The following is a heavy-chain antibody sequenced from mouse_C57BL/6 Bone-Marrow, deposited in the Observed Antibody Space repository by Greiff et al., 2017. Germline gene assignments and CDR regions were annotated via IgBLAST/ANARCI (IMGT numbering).Heavy chain of an antibody. D-gene: IGHD1-1*01. J-gene: IGHJ2*01. CDR3: TRRDHYYGSYFDY. Sequence: EVKLVESGTVLARPGASVKMSCKTSGYTFTSYWMHWVKQRPGQGLEWIGAIYPGNSDTSYNQKFKGKAKLTAVTSASTAYTELSSLTNEDSAVYYCTRRDHYYGSYFDYWGQGTTLTVSS. CDR2: IYPGNSDT. CDR1: GYTFTSYW. V-gene: IGHV1-5*01.